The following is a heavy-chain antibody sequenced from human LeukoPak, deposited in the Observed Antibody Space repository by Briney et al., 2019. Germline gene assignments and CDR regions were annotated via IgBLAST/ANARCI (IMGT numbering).Heavy chain of an antibody. CDR3: AKDRVPYDTAMAWY. J-gene: IGHJ4*02. CDR1: GFTFSSYA. V-gene: IGHV3-23*01. D-gene: IGHD5-18*01. Sequence: GGSLRLSCSASGFTFSSYAMTWVRQAPGKGLEWVSAISGSGDTTYFADSVKGRFTISRDNSKNTLYLQMDSLRAEDTAVYYCAKDRVPYDTAMAWYWGQGTLVTVSS. CDR2: ISGSGDTT.